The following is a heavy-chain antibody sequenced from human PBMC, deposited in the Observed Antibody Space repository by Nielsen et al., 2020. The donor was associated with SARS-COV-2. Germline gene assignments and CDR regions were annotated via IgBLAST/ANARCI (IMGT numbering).Heavy chain of an antibody. V-gene: IGHV1-18*01. D-gene: IGHD5-18*01. CDR1: GYTFTSYG. J-gene: IGHJ4*02. Sequence: GGSLRLSCKASGYTFTSYGISWVRQAPGQGLEWMGWISAYNGNTNYAQKLQGRVTMTTDTSTSTAYMELRSLRSDDTAVYYCARDRNVDTADDYWGQGTLVTVSS. CDR2: ISAYNGNT. CDR3: ARDRNVDTADDY.